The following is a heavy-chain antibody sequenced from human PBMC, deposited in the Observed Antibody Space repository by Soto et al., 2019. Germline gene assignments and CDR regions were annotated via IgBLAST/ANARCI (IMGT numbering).Heavy chain of an antibody. CDR1: GFTFSSYA. CDR2: ISSGGGSP. CDR3: AKGDGRIVPRHFDY. J-gene: IGHJ4*02. V-gene: IGHV3-23*01. Sequence: EVQLLESGGGLVQPGGSLRLSCAASGFTFSSYAMSWVSQAPGKGLEWVSGISSGGGSPYNADSVKGRFTISRDNSKNTMYLQMDSLIADDTAVYYCAKGDGRIVPRHFDYWGQGTLVTVSS. D-gene: IGHD6-6*01.